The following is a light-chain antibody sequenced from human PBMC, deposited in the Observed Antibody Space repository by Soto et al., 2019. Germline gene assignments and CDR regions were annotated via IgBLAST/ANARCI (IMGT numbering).Light chain of an antibody. V-gene: IGKV1-5*03. CDR1: QSVDNW. Sequence: DIQMTQSPSSLSASLGDRVTITCRASQSVDNWLAWYQQKPGKAPKLLIFEASNLESGVPSRFSGSGSGTEFTLTISSLQSDDFATYYCQQYKSYFLTFGGGTKVEI. CDR2: EAS. CDR3: QQYKSYFLT. J-gene: IGKJ4*01.